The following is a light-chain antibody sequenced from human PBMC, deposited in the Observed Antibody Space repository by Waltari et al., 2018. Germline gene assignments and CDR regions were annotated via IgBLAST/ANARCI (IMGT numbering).Light chain of an antibody. V-gene: IGLV2-23*02. CDR1: SSDIGKYNL. J-gene: IGLJ2*01. CDR3: CSYAGTTTSVV. Sequence: QSALTQPASVSGSPGQSITISCTGTSSDIGKYNLFYWYHQYPAKAPNLLLSEVRKRPSWISNRFSGSKSGNTASLTISGLQAEDEAHYYCCSYAGTTTSVVFGGGTKLTVL. CDR2: EVR.